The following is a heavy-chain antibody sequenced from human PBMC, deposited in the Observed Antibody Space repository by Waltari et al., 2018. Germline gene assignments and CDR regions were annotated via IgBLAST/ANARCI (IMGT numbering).Heavy chain of an antibody. J-gene: IGHJ2*01. D-gene: IGHD2-2*01. V-gene: IGHV3-74*03. CDR1: GFSFSNDW. CDR3: VKEAPARGDWYLDL. Sequence: EVQLVESGGGLVQPGGSLRLSCAASGFSFSNDWMHWVRQVPGKGLEWGAHMTNDGGGTMYADSVKGRFTISRDNAKNTLFLEMNSLRVEDTAVYYCVKEAPARGDWYLDLWGRGTLLAVSS. CDR2: MTNDGGGT.